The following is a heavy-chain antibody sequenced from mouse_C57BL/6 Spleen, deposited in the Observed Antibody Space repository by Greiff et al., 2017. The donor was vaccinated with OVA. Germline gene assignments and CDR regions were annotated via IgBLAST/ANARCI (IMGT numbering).Heavy chain of an antibody. Sequence: QVQLQQPGAELVRPGSSVKLSCKASGYTFTDYCMHWVKQRPKQGLEWIGNIDPYDSETQYAQKFQGKATLTVDKSSSTAYMQLSSLTSEDSAVYYCARWDGYDYYLDYWGQGTTVTVSS. V-gene: IGHV1-52*01. CDR3: ARWDGYDYYLDY. CDR2: IDPYDSET. D-gene: IGHD2-2*01. J-gene: IGHJ2*01. CDR1: GYTFTDYC.